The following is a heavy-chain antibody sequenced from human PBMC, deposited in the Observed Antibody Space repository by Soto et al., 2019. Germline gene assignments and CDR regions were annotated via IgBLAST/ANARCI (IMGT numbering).Heavy chain of an antibody. Sequence: KRQERISVVSGSGGSTYYADSVKGRFTISRDNSKNTLYLQMNSLRAEDTAVYYCFFFFQAEDGIRDLFTVSAFLLNRSSDL. CDR3: FFFFQAEDGIRDLFTVSAFLLNRSSDL. CDR2: VSGSGGST. J-gene: IGHJ2*01. V-gene: IGHV3-23*01. D-gene: IGHD2-15*01.